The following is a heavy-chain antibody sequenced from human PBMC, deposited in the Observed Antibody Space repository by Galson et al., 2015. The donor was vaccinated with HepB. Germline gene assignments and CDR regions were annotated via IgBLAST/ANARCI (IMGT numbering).Heavy chain of an antibody. CDR3: ARSRQWPTNRDFDY. CDR1: GFTFSNYW. J-gene: IGHJ4*02. CDR2: ISSDGRST. D-gene: IGHD6-19*01. Sequence: SLRLSCAASGFTFSNYWMHWVRQDSGQGLVWVSRISSDGRSTSYADSVKGRFTISRDNAKNMLYLQMSSLRAEDTAVYYCARSRQWPTNRDFDYWGQGTLVTVSS. V-gene: IGHV3-74*01.